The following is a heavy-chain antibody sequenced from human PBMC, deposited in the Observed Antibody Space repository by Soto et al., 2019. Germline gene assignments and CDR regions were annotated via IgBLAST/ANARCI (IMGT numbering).Heavy chain of an antibody. J-gene: IGHJ4*02. Sequence: QVQLVQSGAEVKKPGASVKVSCKASGYTFTTYGISWVRQAPGQGLEWMGWINVYSGNTNYAQNLQGRVTMTTDTPTSTANLELRSLRSDDTAVYYWAGLDDGGNSATYWGQGTLVTVSS. V-gene: IGHV1-18*01. CDR3: AGLDDGGNSATY. D-gene: IGHD4-17*01. CDR1: GYTFTTYG. CDR2: INVYSGNT.